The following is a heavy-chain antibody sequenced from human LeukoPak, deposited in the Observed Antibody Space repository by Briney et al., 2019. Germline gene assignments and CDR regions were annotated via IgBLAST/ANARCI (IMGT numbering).Heavy chain of an antibody. D-gene: IGHD2-2*01. CDR3: ARAPRQTYCSSTSCMYYFDY. CDR2: TNPSGST. CDR1: GDSISSNSHY. J-gene: IGHJ4*02. V-gene: IGHV4-39*07. Sequence: SETLSLTCTVSGDSISSNSHYWGWIRQPPGKGLEWIGETNPSGSTNYNPSLKSRVSLSVDTSKNQLSLKVSSVTAADTAVYYCARAPRQTYCSSTSCMYYFDYWGQGTLVTVSS.